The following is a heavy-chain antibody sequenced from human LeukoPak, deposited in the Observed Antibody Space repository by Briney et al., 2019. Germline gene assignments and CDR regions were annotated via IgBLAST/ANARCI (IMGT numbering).Heavy chain of an antibody. D-gene: IGHD3-16*01. J-gene: IGHJ5*02. V-gene: IGHV4-39*07. CDR1: GGSISSSSYY. Sequence: SETLSLTCTVSGGSISSSSYYWGWVRQPPGRGVEWIGSIYYSGSTYDNPSLKSRVNISVHTSKNQFSLKLSSLTAADTAVYYFARDGLNWFDPWGQGTLVTVSS. CDR3: ARDGLNWFDP. CDR2: IYYSGST.